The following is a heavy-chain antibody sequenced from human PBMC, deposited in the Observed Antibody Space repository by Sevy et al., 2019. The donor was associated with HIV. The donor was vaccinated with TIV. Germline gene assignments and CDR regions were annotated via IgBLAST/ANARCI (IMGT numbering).Heavy chain of an antibody. CDR2: ISYDGSNK. Sequence: GGSLRLSCAASGFTFSSYAMHWVRQAPGKGLEWVAVISYDGSNKYYADSVKGRFTISRDNSKNTLYLQMNSLRAVDTAVYYCARAGDRYSGSYQTNLVDYWGQGTLVTVSS. D-gene: IGHD1-26*01. V-gene: IGHV3-30-3*01. J-gene: IGHJ4*02. CDR1: GFTFSSYA. CDR3: ARAGDRYSGSYQTNLVDY.